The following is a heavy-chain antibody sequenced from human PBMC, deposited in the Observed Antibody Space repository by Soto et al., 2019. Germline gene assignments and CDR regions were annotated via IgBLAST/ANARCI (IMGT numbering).Heavy chain of an antibody. D-gene: IGHD6-19*01. Sequence: XSVKVSFNASGYTFTCYYMHLVRQAPGQGLEWMGWINPNSGGTKYAQKFQGRVTMTRDTYISTAYMELSRLRSDDTAVYYCARAGAVDIDDWGQGTLVTVSS. V-gene: IGHV1-2*02. J-gene: IGHJ4*02. CDR2: INPNSGGT. CDR1: GYTFTCYY. CDR3: ARAGAVDIDD.